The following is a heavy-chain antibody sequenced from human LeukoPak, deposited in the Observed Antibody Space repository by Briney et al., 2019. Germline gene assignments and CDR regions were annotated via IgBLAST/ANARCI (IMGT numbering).Heavy chain of an antibody. CDR2: ISYDGSNK. CDR1: GFTFSSYA. Sequence: GRSLRLSCAASGFTFSSYAMHWVRQAPGKGLEWVAVISYDGSNKYYADSVKGRFTISRDNAKNSLYLQMNSLRAEDTAVYYCARGGGYSGYGLPDAFDIWGQGTMVTVSS. D-gene: IGHD5-12*01. V-gene: IGHV3-30-3*01. CDR3: ARGGGYSGYGLPDAFDI. J-gene: IGHJ3*02.